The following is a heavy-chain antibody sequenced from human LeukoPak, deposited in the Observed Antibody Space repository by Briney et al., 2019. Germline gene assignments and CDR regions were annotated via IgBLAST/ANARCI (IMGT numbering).Heavy chain of an antibody. Sequence: GGSLRLTCLASGFTVGSQYMTWVRQAPGKGLEWVSVIYSDGSTYYADSVKDRFTISRDNSKNTLYLQMSGLRADDTAVYYCARLPSFWGQGALVTVSS. CDR2: IYSDGST. CDR1: GFTVGSQY. D-gene: IGHD2-15*01. CDR3: ARLPSF. J-gene: IGHJ4*02. V-gene: IGHV3-66*02.